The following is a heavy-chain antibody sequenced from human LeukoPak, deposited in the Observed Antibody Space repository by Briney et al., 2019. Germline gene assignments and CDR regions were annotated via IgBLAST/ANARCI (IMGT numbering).Heavy chain of an antibody. J-gene: IGHJ4*02. CDR3: ARGIAAAGFDY. CDR2: IYYSGST. D-gene: IGHD6-13*01. V-gene: IGHV4-59*08. Sequence: SETLSLTCTVSGGSISSYYWSWIRQPPGKGLEWIGYIYYSGSTYYNPSLKSRVTISVDTSENQFSLKLSSVTAADTAVYYCARGIAAAGFDYWGQGTLVTVSS. CDR1: GGSISSYY.